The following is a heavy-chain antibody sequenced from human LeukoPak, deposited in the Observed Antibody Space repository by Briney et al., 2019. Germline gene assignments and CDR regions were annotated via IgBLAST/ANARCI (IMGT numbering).Heavy chain of an antibody. CDR1: GGSISSSSYY. CDR3: ARGRHIAVAGDY. CDR2: IYHSGST. J-gene: IGHJ4*02. Sequence: SETLSLTCTVSGGSISSSSYYWGWIRQPPGKGLEWIGSIYHSGSTYYNPSLKSRVTISVDTSKNQFSLKLSSVTAADTAVYYCARGRHIAVAGDYWGQGTLVTVSS. D-gene: IGHD6-19*01. V-gene: IGHV4-39*07.